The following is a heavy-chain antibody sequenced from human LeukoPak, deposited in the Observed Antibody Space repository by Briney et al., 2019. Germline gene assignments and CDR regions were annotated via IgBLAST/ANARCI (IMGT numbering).Heavy chain of an antibody. D-gene: IGHD6-19*01. CDR2: LYYRGST. V-gene: IGHV4-38-2*02. Sequence: PSETLSLTCTVSGYSISGGYYWGWIRQPPGKGLEWIGNLYYRGSTSYNPSLKSRVTISVDTSKNQFSLKLSSVTAADTAVYHCARGSSSGWFLGDVWGKGTTVTVSS. CDR1: GYSISGGYY. CDR3: ARGSSSGWFLGDV. J-gene: IGHJ6*04.